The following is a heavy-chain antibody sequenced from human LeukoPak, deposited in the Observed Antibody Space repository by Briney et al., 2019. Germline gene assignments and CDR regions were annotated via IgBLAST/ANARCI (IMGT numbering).Heavy chain of an antibody. CDR1: GGSISSYY. V-gene: IGHV4-59*01. Sequence: SETLSLTCTVSGGSISSYYWSWIRQPPGKGLEWIGYIYYSGSTNYNPSLKSRVTISVDTSKNQFSLKLSSVTAADTAVYYCARGPGGAPMDYWGQGTLVTVSS. D-gene: IGHD2-2*01. J-gene: IGHJ4*02. CDR3: ARGPGGAPMDY. CDR2: IYYSGST.